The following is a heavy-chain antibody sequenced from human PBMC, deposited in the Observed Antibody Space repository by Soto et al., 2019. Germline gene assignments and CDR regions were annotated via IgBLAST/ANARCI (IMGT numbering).Heavy chain of an antibody. CDR2: ISTYNGNT. CDR3: ARGRGPGP. V-gene: IGHV1-18*01. CDR1: GYTFTNFV. J-gene: IGHJ5*02. Sequence: GASVKVSCKTSGYTFTNFVISWVRQAPGQGLEWMGWISTYNGNTNYAQKLQGRVTMTTDTSTSTAYMELRSLRSDGTAVYYCARGRGPGPWGQGTLVTVYS. D-gene: IGHD3-10*01.